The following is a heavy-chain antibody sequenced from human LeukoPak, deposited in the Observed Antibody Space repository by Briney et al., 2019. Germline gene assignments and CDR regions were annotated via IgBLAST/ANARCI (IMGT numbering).Heavy chain of an antibody. CDR3: ARGYSSSWYYYYGMDV. J-gene: IGHJ6*02. D-gene: IGHD6-13*01. CDR2: MNPNSGNT. V-gene: IGHV1-8*01. Sequence: SVQVSFKASGYPFTSYDINWVRPATGQGLEWMGWMNPNSGNTGYAQKFQGRVTMTRNTSISTAYMELSSLRSEDTAVYYCARGYSSSWYYYYGMDVWGQGTTVTVSS. CDR1: GYPFTSYD.